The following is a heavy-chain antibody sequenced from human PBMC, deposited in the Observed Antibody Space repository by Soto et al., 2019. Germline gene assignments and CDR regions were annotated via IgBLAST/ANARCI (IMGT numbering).Heavy chain of an antibody. J-gene: IGHJ4*02. CDR2: ISAYNGNT. V-gene: IGHV1-18*01. D-gene: IGHD4-17*01. CDR1: GYTFTSYG. CDR3: ARQRYGDYALVDY. Sequence: ASVKVSCKASGYTFTSYGISWVRQAPGQGLEWMGWISAYNGNTNYAQKLQGRVTVTTDTSKNQFSLKLSSVTAADTAVYYCARQRYGDYALVDYWGQGTLVTVSS.